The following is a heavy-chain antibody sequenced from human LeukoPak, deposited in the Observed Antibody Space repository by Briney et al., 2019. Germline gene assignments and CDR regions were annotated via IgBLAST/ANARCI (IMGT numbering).Heavy chain of an antibody. CDR2: IIPIFGTA. D-gene: IGHD5-24*01. Sequence: ASVKVSCKASGGTFSSYAISWVRQAPGQGLEWMGRIIPIFGTANYAQKFQGRVTITTDESTSTAYMELSSPRSEDTAVYYCAREVEPLYYYYYMDVWGKGTTVTVSS. CDR3: AREVEPLYYYYYMDV. J-gene: IGHJ6*03. CDR1: GGTFSSYA. V-gene: IGHV1-69*05.